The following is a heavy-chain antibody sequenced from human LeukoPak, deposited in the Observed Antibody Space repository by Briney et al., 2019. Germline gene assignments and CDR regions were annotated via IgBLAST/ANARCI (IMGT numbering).Heavy chain of an antibody. V-gene: IGHV3-9*01. CDR3: AKDEYYDILTGLGSFDY. D-gene: IGHD3-9*01. CDR1: GFTFDDYA. J-gene: IGHJ4*02. CDR2: ISWNSGSI. Sequence: GGSLRLSCAASGFTFDDYAMHWVRQAPGKGLEWVSGISWNSGSIGYVDSVKGRFTISRDNAKNSLYLQMNSLRAEDTALYYCAKDEYYDILTGLGSFDYWGQGTLVTVSS.